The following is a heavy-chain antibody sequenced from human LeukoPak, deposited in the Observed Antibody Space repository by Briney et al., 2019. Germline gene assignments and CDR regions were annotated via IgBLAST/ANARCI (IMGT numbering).Heavy chain of an antibody. CDR2: IYYSGST. Sequence: SETLSLTCTVSGGSISSSSYYWGWIRQPPGKGLEWIGSIYYSGSTYYNPSLESRVTISVDTSKNQFSLKLSSVTAADTAVYYCMRSYYYDSSGYSIDYWGQGTLVTVSS. J-gene: IGHJ4*02. CDR1: GGSISSSSYY. V-gene: IGHV4-39*01. D-gene: IGHD3-22*01. CDR3: MRSYYYDSSGYSIDY.